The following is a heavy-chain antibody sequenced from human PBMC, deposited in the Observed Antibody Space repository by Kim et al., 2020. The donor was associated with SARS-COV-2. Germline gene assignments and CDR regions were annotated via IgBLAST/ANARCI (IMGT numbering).Heavy chain of an antibody. CDR2: FDPEDGET. Sequence: ASVKVSCKVSGYTLTELSMHWVRQAPGKGLEWMGGFDPEDGETIYAQKFQGRVTMTEDTSTDTAYMELSSLRSEDTAVYYCATGLLPDYYDSSGYYYWGQGTLVTVSS. V-gene: IGHV1-24*01. D-gene: IGHD3-22*01. CDR1: GYTLTELS. CDR3: ATGLLPDYYDSSGYYY. J-gene: IGHJ4*02.